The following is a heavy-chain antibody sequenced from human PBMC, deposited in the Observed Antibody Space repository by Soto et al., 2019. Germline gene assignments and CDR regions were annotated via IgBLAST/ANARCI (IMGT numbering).Heavy chain of an antibody. CDR3: ARDFFDSSDYTTNWFGP. CDR1: GDSISNRRFY. Sequence: PSETLSLTCSVSGDSISNRRFYWAWLRQPPGEGLEWIGSIYHTGNAYYNPSLKSRVTISVDTSKNPFSLKLTSVTAADAALYYCARDFFDSSDYTTNWFGPWGQGTRVTVSS. J-gene: IGHJ5*02. V-gene: IGHV4-39*01. D-gene: IGHD3-22*01. CDR2: IYHTGNA.